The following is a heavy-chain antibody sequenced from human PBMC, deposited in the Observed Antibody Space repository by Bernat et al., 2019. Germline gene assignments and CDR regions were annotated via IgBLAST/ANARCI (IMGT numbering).Heavy chain of an antibody. J-gene: IGHJ3*02. CDR3: ARSGITGTTGAFDI. CDR1: GFTFSSYG. Sequence: QVQLVESGGGVVQPGRSLRLSCAASGFTFSSYGMHWVHQAPGKGLEWVAVISYDGSNKYYADSVKGRFTISRDNSKNTLYLQMNSLRAEDTAVYYCARSGITGTTGAFDIWGQGTMVTVSS. D-gene: IGHD1-7*01. V-gene: IGHV3-30*03. CDR2: ISYDGSNK.